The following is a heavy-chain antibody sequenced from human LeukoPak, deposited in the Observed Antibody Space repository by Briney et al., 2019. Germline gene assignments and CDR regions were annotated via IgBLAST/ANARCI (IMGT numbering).Heavy chain of an antibody. V-gene: IGHV3-7*01. CDR1: GLTFSSYW. CDR2: IKQDGSEK. Sequence: PGGSLRLSCAASGLTFSSYWMSWVRQAPGKGLEWVANIKQDGSEKYYVDSVKGRFTISRDNAKNSLYLQMNSLRAEDTAVYYCARVWFPATLVDPWGQGTLVTVSS. D-gene: IGHD2/OR15-2a*01. CDR3: ARVWFPATLVDP. J-gene: IGHJ5*02.